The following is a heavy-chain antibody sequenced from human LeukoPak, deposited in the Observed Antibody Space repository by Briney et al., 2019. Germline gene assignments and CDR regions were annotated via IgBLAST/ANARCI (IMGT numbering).Heavy chain of an antibody. CDR2: ISYDGSNK. V-gene: IGHV3-30*04. J-gene: IGHJ4*02. Sequence: GGSLRLSCAASGFTFSSYAMSWVRQAPGKGPEWVAVISYDGSNKYYADSVKGRFTISRDNSKNTLYLQMNSLRAEDTAVYYCAREGVVVAATTYYFDYWGQGTLVTVSS. CDR1: GFTFSSYA. D-gene: IGHD2-15*01. CDR3: AREGVVVAATTYYFDY.